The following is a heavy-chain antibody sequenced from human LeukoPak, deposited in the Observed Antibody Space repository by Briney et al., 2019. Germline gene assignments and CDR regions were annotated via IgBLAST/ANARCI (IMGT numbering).Heavy chain of an antibody. CDR1: GGSFSGYY. V-gene: IGHV4-34*01. J-gene: IGHJ6*02. Sequence: PSETLSLTCAVYGGSFSGYYWSWTRQPPGKGLEWIGEINHSGSTNYNPSLKSRVTISVDTSKNQFSLKLSSVTAADTAVYYCARLPRNYYYYGMDVWGQGTTVTVSS. D-gene: IGHD7-27*01. CDR3: ARLPRNYYYYGMDV. CDR2: INHSGST.